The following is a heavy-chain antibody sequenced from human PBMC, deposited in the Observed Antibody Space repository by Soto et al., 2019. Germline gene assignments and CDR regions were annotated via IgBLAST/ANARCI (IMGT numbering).Heavy chain of an antibody. CDR1: GGTFSSYA. CDR2: IIPIFGTA. J-gene: IGHJ4*02. V-gene: IGHV1-69*13. CDR3: ARDLNVDGIAAAATGY. D-gene: IGHD6-13*01. Sequence: GASVKVSCKASGGTFSSYAISWVRQAPGQGLEWIGGIIPIFGTANYAQKFQGRVTITADESTSTAYMELSSLRSEDTAVYYCARDLNVDGIAAAATGYWGQGTLVTVSS.